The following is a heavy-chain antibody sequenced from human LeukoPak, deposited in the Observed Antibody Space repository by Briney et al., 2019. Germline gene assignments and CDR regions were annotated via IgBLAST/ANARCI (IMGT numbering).Heavy chain of an antibody. D-gene: IGHD3-22*01. V-gene: IGHV3-48*03. CDR3: ARDNYDSSGYYFD. CDR2: ISSSGTTM. CDR1: GFTFSSYE. Sequence: GGSLRLSCAVSGFTFSSYEMNWVRQAPGTGLEWVSYISSSGTTMYYADYVKGRFTISRDNAKNSLYLQMNSLRAEDTAVYYCARDNYDSSGYYFDWRQGNLVTVSS. J-gene: IGHJ4*02.